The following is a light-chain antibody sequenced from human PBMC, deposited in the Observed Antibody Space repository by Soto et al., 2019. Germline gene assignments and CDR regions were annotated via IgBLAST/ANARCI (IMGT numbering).Light chain of an antibody. CDR1: SSDVGSYNR. CDR2: EGT. J-gene: IGLJ1*01. CDR3: TSSTKISTYA. V-gene: IGLV2-18*02. Sequence: QSVLTQPPSVSGSPGQSVAISCTGDSSDVGSYNRVSWYQQSPGTAPQLINYEGTNRPSGVPDPYQRCKSFNTASLTISSHQAKDEADYTCTSSTKISTYAFATGTKLTV.